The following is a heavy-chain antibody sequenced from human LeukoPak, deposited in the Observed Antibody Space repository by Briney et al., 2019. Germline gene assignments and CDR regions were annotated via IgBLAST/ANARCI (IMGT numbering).Heavy chain of an antibody. CDR1: GGSISSYY. CDR3: ARATWLPVGLYYYDSSGYYYYFDS. D-gene: IGHD3-22*01. CDR2: TYYSGST. Sequence: ASETLSLTCTVSGGSISSYYWSWIRQPPGKGLEWIGYTYYSGSTNYNPSLKSRVTISVDTSKNQFSLKLSSVTAADTAVYYCARATWLPVGLYYYDSSGYYYYFDSWGQGTLVTVSS. J-gene: IGHJ4*02. V-gene: IGHV4-59*01.